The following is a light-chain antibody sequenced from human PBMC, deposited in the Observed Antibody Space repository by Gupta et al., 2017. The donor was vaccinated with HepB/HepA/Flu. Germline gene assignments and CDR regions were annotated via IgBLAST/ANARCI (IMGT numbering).Light chain of an antibody. CDR1: NIGSKS. CDR2: DDR. CDR3: QVWDGDSDHYV. Sequence: SYVLTQPPSVSVAPGKTATITCGENNIGSKSVHWYQQKPGQAAVLVVYDDRDRPLGIPERFSGSNSGNTATLTISRVEAGDEADYYCQVWDGDSDHYVFGTGTKVTVL. V-gene: IGLV3-21*03. J-gene: IGLJ1*01.